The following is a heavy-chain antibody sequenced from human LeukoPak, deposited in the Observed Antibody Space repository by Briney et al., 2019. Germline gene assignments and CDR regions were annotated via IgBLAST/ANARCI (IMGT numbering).Heavy chain of an antibody. CDR3: ATEGYYYDSSGYFRDAFDI. CDR1: GYTFTDYN. Sequence: ATVKISCKASGYTFTDYNMHWVQQAPGKGLEWMGRVDPEDGETIYAENFQGRVTITADTSTDTAYMELSSLRSEDTAVYYCATEGYYYDSSGYFRDAFDIWGQGTMVTVSS. CDR2: VDPEDGET. D-gene: IGHD3-22*01. V-gene: IGHV1-69-2*01. J-gene: IGHJ3*02.